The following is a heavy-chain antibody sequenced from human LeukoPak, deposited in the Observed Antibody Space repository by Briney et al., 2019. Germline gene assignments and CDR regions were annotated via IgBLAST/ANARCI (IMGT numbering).Heavy chain of an antibody. CDR2: INPNSGGT. V-gene: IGHV1-2*06. Sequence: ASVKVSCKASGYTFTGYYMHWVRQAPGQGLEWMGRINPNSGGTNYAQKFQGRVTVTRDTSTSTVRMELSGLRSEDTAVYYCARDQEGFDYWGQGTLVTVSS. CDR1: GYTFTGYY. J-gene: IGHJ4*02. CDR3: ARDQEGFDY.